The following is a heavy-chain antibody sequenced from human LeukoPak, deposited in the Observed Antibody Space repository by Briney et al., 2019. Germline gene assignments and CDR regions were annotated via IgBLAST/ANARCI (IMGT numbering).Heavy chain of an antibody. V-gene: IGHV3-33*01. J-gene: IGHJ4*02. CDR3: ARASGPFDY. CDR2: IWPDGSNK. Sequence: GGSLRLSCATSGFTFSTYGIHWVRQAPGKGLEWEAVIWPDGSNKYYADSVKGRFTISRDNSKNTLYLQMNSLRAEDTAVYYCARASGPFDYWGQGTLVTVSS. CDR1: GFTFSTYG. D-gene: IGHD1-26*01.